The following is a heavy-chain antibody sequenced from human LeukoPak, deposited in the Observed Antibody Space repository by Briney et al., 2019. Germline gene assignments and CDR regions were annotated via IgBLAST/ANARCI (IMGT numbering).Heavy chain of an antibody. CDR1: GYTFTGYY. Sequence: ASVKVSCKASGYTFTGYYIHWVRQAPGQGLEWMGWINPHSGGTNYAQKFQGGVTMTRDTSITTAYMELGSLRSDDTAVYYCARGGDQQLGLYYYYYMDVWGKGTTVTVSS. CDR3: ARGGDQQLGLYYYYYMDV. J-gene: IGHJ6*03. D-gene: IGHD6-13*01. CDR2: INPHSGGT. V-gene: IGHV1-2*02.